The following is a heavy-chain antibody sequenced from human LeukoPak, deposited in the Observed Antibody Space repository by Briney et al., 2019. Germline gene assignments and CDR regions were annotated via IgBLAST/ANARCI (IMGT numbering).Heavy chain of an antibody. Sequence: ASVKVSCKASGYTFTSYGISWVRQAPGQGLEWMGWISAYNGNTNYAQKLQGRVTMTTDTSTSTAYMELRSLRSDDTAVYYCARVADHPSITILGVVIPDYYYYGMDVWGQGTTVTVSS. CDR1: GYTFTSYG. CDR3: ARVADHPSITILGVVIPDYYYYGMDV. J-gene: IGHJ6*02. CDR2: ISAYNGNT. D-gene: IGHD3-3*01. V-gene: IGHV1-18*01.